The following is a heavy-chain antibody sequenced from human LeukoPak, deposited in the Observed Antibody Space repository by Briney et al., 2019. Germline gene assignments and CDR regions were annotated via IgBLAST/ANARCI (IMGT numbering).Heavy chain of an antibody. CDR3: ARVTSRLRWFDP. J-gene: IGHJ5*02. V-gene: IGHV4-38-2*02. CDR2: ISHSGST. D-gene: IGHD1-14*01. CDR1: GYSISSGYY. Sequence: PSETLSLTCTVSGYSISSGYYCCWLRHPPGKGLEWFGSISHSGSTYYKPSLKSRVTISVDTSNNQFSLQMCDVTAAATAVYYGARVTSRLRWFDPWGQRTRVTVS.